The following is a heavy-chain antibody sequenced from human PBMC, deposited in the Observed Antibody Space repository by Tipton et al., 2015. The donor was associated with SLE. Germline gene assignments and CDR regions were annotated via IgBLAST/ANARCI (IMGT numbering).Heavy chain of an antibody. D-gene: IGHD4-17*01. CDR1: GGSLSGHY. CDR2: INHSGST. J-gene: IGHJ4*02. CDR3: ARLRTTVPHFDY. Sequence: TLSLTCAVYGGSLSGHYWSWIRQAPGKGLEWIGEINHSGSTKYTPSLKSRVTISVDTSKNQFSLKLSSVTAADTAVYYCARLRTTVPHFDYWGQGTLVTVSS. V-gene: IGHV4-34*01.